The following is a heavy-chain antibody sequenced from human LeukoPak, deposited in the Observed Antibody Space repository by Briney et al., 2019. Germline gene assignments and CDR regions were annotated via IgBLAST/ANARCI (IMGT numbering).Heavy chain of an antibody. D-gene: IGHD3-10*01. CDR2: IYYSGST. CDR1: GGSISSGGYY. Sequence: TSETLSLTCTVSGGSISSGGYYCSWFRQHPGQGLEWVGYIYYSGSTYYNPSLKSRVTISVDTSKNQFSLTLSSVTAADTAVYYCATQGGGYYGSGSYSFDCWGQGTLVTVPS. J-gene: IGHJ4*02. CDR3: ATQGGGYYGSGSYSFDC. V-gene: IGHV4-31*03.